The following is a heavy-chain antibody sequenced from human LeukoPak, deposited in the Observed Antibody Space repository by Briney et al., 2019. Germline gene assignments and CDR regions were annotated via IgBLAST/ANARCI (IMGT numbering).Heavy chain of an antibody. D-gene: IGHD6-13*01. V-gene: IGHV1-18*04. CDR1: GYTFTNYG. CDR3: ARVPPSAQQLFSSDY. J-gene: IGHJ4*02. Sequence: GASVKVSCKASGYTFTNYGVSWVRQAPGQGLEWMSWISANNGETRYAQNFQGRVTMTTATSTTTAYMELRSLRSDDTAVYYCARVPPSAQQLFSSDYWGQGTQVTVSS. CDR2: ISANNGET.